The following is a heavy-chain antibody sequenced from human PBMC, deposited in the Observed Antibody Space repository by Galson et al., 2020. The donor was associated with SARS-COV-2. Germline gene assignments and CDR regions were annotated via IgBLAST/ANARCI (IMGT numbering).Heavy chain of an antibody. Sequence: NSGGSLRLSCAASGFTFSSYSMNWVRQAPGKGLEWVSSISSSSSYIYYADSVKGRFTISRDNAKNSLYLQMNSLRAEDTAVYYCARDGSPGYYYDSSGYFYYFDYWGQGTLVTVSS. CDR2: ISSSSSYI. V-gene: IGHV3-21*01. J-gene: IGHJ4*02. D-gene: IGHD3-22*01. CDR3: ARDGSPGYYYDSSGYFYYFDY. CDR1: GFTFSSYS.